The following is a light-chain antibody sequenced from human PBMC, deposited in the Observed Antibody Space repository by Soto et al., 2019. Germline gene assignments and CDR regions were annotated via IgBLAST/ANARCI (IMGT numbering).Light chain of an antibody. CDR1: ELSKQY. Sequence: SYELTQTPSVSVSPGQTARITCSGNELSKQYVYWYQQKPGQAPVLVIYKETERASGIPERFSASSSGTTVALTISGVRAEDEADYYCQSSDDTGNYYLFGTGTKV. CDR2: KET. J-gene: IGLJ1*01. V-gene: IGLV3-25*02. CDR3: QSSDDTGNYYL.